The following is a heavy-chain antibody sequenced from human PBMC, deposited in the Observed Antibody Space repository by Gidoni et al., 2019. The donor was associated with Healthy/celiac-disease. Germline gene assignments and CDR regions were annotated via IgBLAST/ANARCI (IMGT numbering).Heavy chain of an antibody. CDR2: ISSSSSYI. D-gene: IGHD6-19*01. J-gene: IGHJ4*02. V-gene: IGHV3-21*01. CDR3: ARTSFGYSSGWYVY. CDR1: GFTFRSYS. Sequence: EVQLVESGGGLVKPGGSLRLSCAALGFTFRSYSMNWVRQAPGKGLEWVSSISSSSSYIYYADSVKGRFTISRDNAKNSLYLQMNSLRAEDTAVYYCARTSFGYSSGWYVYWGQGTLVTVSS.